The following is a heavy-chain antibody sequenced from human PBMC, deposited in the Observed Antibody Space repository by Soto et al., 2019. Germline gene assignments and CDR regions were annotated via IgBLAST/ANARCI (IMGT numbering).Heavy chain of an antibody. CDR3: ARDLAKGGGSAGFDY. Sequence: QVQLVQSGAEVKKPGASVKVSCKASGYTFTGYYIHWVRQAPGQGREWMGWINHNSGGTKYPQKFQGRVTMTRDTSIRTVYMSLTGLKSDDTAVYFCARDLAKGGGSAGFDYWGQGTLVAVSS. D-gene: IGHD2-15*01. V-gene: IGHV1-2*02. CDR2: INHNSGGT. J-gene: IGHJ4*02. CDR1: GYTFTGYY.